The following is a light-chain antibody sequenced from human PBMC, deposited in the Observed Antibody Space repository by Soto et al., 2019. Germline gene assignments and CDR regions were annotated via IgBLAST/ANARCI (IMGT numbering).Light chain of an antibody. Sequence: SVLTQPTSVSGAPGQRVTISCTGRSSNIGAGYDVHWYQQLPGAAPKLLIYANTNRPSGVPGRFSGSKSGTSASLAITGLQAEDEADYYCQSYDSSLSGYVFGTGTRSPS. V-gene: IGLV1-40*01. CDR1: SSNIGAGYD. J-gene: IGLJ1*01. CDR3: QSYDSSLSGYV. CDR2: ANT.